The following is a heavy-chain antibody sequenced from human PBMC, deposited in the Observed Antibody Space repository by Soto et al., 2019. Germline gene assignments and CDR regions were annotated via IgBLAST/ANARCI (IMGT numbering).Heavy chain of an antibody. CDR1: GFTFSSYG. D-gene: IGHD3-10*01. Sequence: QVQLVESGGGVVQPGRSLRLSCAASGFTFSSYGMHWVRQVPGKGLEWVAVIWYDGGNKYYADSVKGRFTISRDNSKNTLYLQMNSLRAEDTAVYYCARVHDYGSGSYYKAFGFCGQGTLVTVSS. J-gene: IGHJ4*02. CDR3: ARVHDYGSGSYYKAFGF. CDR2: IWYDGGNK. V-gene: IGHV3-33*01.